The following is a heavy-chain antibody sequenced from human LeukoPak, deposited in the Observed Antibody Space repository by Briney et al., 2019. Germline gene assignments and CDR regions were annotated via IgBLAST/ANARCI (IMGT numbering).Heavy chain of an antibody. CDR2: IWYDGSNK. CDR3: AKGGGYCSSTSCAIFVLDY. V-gene: IGHV3-33*06. J-gene: IGHJ4*02. CDR1: GFTFSSYA. Sequence: PGRSLRLSCAASGFTFSSYAMHWVRQAPGKGLEWVAVIWYDGSNKYYADSVKGRFTISRDNSKNTLYLQMNSLRAEDTAVYYCAKGGGYCSSTSCAIFVLDYWGQGTLVTVSS. D-gene: IGHD2-2*01.